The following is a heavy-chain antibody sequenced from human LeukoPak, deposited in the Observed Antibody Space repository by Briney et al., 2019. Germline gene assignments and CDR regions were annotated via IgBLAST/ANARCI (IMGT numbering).Heavy chain of an antibody. D-gene: IGHD2-15*01. CDR3: ARAENSGSGGLDP. CDR1: GFTFSSYE. V-gene: IGHV3-21*01. J-gene: IGHJ5*02. CDR2: ITSSSHYI. Sequence: PGGSLRLSCAASGFTFSSYEMNWVRQAPGKGLEWVSRITSSSHYIYYADSVKGRFTISRDNAKNSLYLDMSSLRADDTAVYYCARAENSGSGGLDPWGQGTLVTVSS.